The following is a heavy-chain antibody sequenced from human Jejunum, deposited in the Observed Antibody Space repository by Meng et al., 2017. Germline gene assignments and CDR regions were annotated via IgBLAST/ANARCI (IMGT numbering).Heavy chain of an antibody. V-gene: IGHV4-4*02. Sequence: QVHLPESGPGLLSPSGTLSLTCAVSGGSITGTNWWTWVRQAPGKGLVWIGEIYHSGTTNYNPSLKSRVAISADKSKNQFSLNLYSLSAADTAVYYCATRTRDSFDYWGQGSLVTVSS. CDR3: ATRTRDSFDY. D-gene: IGHD1-7*01. J-gene: IGHJ4*02. CDR2: IYHSGTT. CDR1: GGSITGTNW.